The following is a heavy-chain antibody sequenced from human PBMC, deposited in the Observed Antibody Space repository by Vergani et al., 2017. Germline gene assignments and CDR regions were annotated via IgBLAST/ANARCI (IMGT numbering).Heavy chain of an antibody. J-gene: IGHJ6*02. D-gene: IGHD3-10*01. Sequence: QVQLQESGPRQVRPSQTLSLTCTVSGGSINTGAYYWSWIRQPAGKGLEWIERVYTSGMTNYNPSLKSRVTILVDRSKSQLSLKLTSVTAGATAVYFCARELSYYYGSGSDDYNPYYYEGMDVWGPGTTVTVSS. CDR3: ARELSYYYGSGSDDYNPYYYEGMDV. CDR2: VYTSGMT. V-gene: IGHV4-61*02. CDR1: GGSINTGAYY.